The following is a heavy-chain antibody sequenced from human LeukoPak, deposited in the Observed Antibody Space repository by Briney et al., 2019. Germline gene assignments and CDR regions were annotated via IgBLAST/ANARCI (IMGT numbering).Heavy chain of an antibody. CDR2: IIPIFGTA. J-gene: IGHJ5*02. Sequence: SVKVSCKASGGTFSRYAISWVRQAPGQGLEWMGGIIPIFGTANYAQKFQGRVTITADESTSTAYMELSSLRSEDTAVYYCARSAAIGRWFDPWGQGTLVTVSS. CDR1: GGTFSRYA. CDR3: ARSAAIGRWFDP. D-gene: IGHD2-2*02. V-gene: IGHV1-69*01.